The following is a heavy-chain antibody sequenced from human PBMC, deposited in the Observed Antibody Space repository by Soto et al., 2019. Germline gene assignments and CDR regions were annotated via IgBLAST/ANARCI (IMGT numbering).Heavy chain of an antibody. V-gene: IGHV3-23*01. D-gene: IGHD2-15*01. CDR1: GFTFSSYA. CDR2: ISGSGGST. CDR3: AKVSNCSGGSCYSAFGYYYYYMDV. J-gene: IGHJ6*03. Sequence: GGSLRLSCAASGFTFSSYAMSWVRQAPGKGLEWVSAISGSGGSTYYADSVKGRFTISRDNSKNTLYLQMNSLRAEDTAVYYCAKVSNCSGGSCYSAFGYYYYYMDVWGKGTTVTVSS.